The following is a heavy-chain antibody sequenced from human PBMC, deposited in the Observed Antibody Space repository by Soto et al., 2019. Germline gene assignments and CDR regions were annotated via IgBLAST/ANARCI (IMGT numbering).Heavy chain of an antibody. CDR2: INAPSTST. Sequence: EVHLVESGGGLVQPGGSLRLSCAASGFIFSAYGLTWVRQAPGKGLEWVSHINAPSTSTLYADSVRGRFTISRDNAKNSVYLKMSSLSDEDTAVYYCTRDPEGDLDFDYWRQGTLVTVSS. D-gene: IGHD2-21*02. CDR3: TRDPEGDLDFDY. V-gene: IGHV3-48*02. J-gene: IGHJ4*02. CDR1: GFIFSAYG.